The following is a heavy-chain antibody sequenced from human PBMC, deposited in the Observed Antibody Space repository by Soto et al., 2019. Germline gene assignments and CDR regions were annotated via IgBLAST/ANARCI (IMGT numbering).Heavy chain of an antibody. CDR2: INHSGST. CDR3: ARGTEAAAGTCFDY. D-gene: IGHD6-13*01. J-gene: IGHJ4*02. Sequence: PSETLSLTCAVYGGSFSGYYWSWIRQPPGKGLEWIGEINHSGSTNYNPSLKSRVTISVDTSKNQFSLKLSSVTAADTAVYYCARGTEAAAGTCFDYWGQGTLVTVSS. CDR1: GGSFSGYY. V-gene: IGHV4-34*01.